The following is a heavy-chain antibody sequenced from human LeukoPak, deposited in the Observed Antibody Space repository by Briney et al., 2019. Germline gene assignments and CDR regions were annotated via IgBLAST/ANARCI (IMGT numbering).Heavy chain of an antibody. CDR3: ARAGSSSWYVQDY. CDR2: ISSSGSTI. J-gene: IGHJ4*02. Sequence: PGGSLRLSCAASGFTFSDYYMSWIRQAPGKGLEWVSYISSSGSTIYYADSVKGRFTISRDNAKNSLHLQMNSLRAEDTAVYYCARAGSSSWYVQDYWGQGTLVTVSS. V-gene: IGHV3-11*01. CDR1: GFTFSDYY. D-gene: IGHD6-13*01.